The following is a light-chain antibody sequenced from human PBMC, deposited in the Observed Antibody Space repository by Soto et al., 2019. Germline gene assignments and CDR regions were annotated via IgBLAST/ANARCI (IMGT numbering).Light chain of an antibody. CDR3: HQRRSWPRT. CDR1: QTVNTR. V-gene: IGKV3-11*01. Sequence: EIVLTQSPATLSSFPGDRVTLSCRASQTVNTRLAWYQHRPGQSPRLLIYLASNRAAGVPARISGSGSGTNFTLTISDVEPEDFAVYYCHQRRSWPRTFGQGTTVDI. J-gene: IGKJ1*01. CDR2: LAS.